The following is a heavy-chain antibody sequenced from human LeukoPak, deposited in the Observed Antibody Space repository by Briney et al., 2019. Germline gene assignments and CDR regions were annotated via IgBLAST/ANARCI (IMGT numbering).Heavy chain of an antibody. V-gene: IGHV4-59*11. J-gene: IGHJ4*02. CDR1: GGSIGSHY. CDR2: IYYSGT. D-gene: IGHD6-19*01. CDR3: ARGVAVAGTPFDY. Sequence: SETLSLTCSVSGGSIGSHYWTWIRQPPGKGLEWLGYIYYSGTNYNPSLKSRVTMSVDTSKNQFSLKLSSVTAADTAVYYCARGVAVAGTPFDYWGQGTLVTVSS.